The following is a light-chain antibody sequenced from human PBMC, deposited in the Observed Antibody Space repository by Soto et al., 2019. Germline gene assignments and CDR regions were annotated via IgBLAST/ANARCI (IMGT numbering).Light chain of an antibody. CDR3: QQYSRLWS. CDR1: LDIRGY. V-gene: IGKV1-9*01. J-gene: IGKJ1*01. CDR2: GAS. Sequence: DIQFTQSPSFLSASVGDRVTITCRASLDIRGYLAWYQQKPGKAPKLLIYGASSLESGVPPRFSGDGSGTEFTLTISSLQRDDFGIYYCQQYSRLWSFGQGTKVDIK.